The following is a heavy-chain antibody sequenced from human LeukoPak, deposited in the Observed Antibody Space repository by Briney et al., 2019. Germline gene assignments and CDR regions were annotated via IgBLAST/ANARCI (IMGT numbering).Heavy chain of an antibody. CDR2: INPSGGST. J-gene: IGHJ6*02. CDR3: ARADEVVVAATLPPTYCYGMDV. Sequence: ASVKVSCKASGYTFTSYYMHWVRQAPGQGLEWMGIINPSGGSTSYAQKFQGRVTMTRDTSTSTVYMELSSLRSEDTAVYYCARADEVVVAATLPPTYCYGMDVWGQGTTVTVSS. V-gene: IGHV1-46*01. D-gene: IGHD2-15*01. CDR1: GYTFTSYY.